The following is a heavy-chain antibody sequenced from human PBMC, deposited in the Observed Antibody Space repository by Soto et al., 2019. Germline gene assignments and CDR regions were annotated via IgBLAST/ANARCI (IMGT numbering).Heavy chain of an antibody. D-gene: IGHD7-27*01. CDR1: GFTFSSYA. CDR3: AKDQSNWVYYFDY. CDR2: ISGSGGST. J-gene: IGHJ4*02. Sequence: GGSLRLSCAASGFTFSSYAMSWVRQAPGKGLEWVSAISGSGGSTYYADSVKGRFTISRDNSKNTLYLQMNGLRAEDTAVYYCAKDQSNWVYYFDYWGQGTLVTVSS. V-gene: IGHV3-23*01.